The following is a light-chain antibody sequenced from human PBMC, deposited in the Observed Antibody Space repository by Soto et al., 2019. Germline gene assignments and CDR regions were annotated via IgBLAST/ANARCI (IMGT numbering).Light chain of an antibody. Sequence: QPVLTQSPSASASLGASVKLTCTLSSGHSNYAIAWHQQQSEKGPRYLMKLNSDGNHSKGDGIPDRCSGSSSGAERYLTISSLQSEDEADYYCQTWGSGIVVFGGGTKLTVL. J-gene: IGLJ2*01. V-gene: IGLV4-69*01. CDR1: SGHSNYA. CDR3: QTWGSGIVV. CDR2: LNSDGNH.